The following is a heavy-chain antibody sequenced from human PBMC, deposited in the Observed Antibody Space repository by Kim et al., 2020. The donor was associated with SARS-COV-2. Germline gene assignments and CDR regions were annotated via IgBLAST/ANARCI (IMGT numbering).Heavy chain of an antibody. CDR1: GFTFSSYA. D-gene: IGHD6-13*01. V-gene: IGHV3-30-3*01. CDR3: ARDSSSWFFGSFIDY. Sequence: GGSLRLSCAASGFTFSSYAMHWVRQAPGKGLEWVAVISYDGSNKYYADSVKGRFTISRDNSKNTLYLQMNSLRAEDTAVYYCARDSSSWFFGSFIDYWGQGTLVTVSS. CDR2: ISYDGSNK. J-gene: IGHJ4*02.